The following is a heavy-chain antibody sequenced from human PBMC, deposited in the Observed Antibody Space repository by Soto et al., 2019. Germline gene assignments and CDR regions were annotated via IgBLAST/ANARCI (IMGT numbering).Heavy chain of an antibody. V-gene: IGHV4-59*08. CDR2: IYYSGST. CDR1: GGSISSYY. J-gene: IGHJ4*02. Sequence: PSETLSLTCTVSGGSISSYYWSWIRQPPGKGLEWIGYIYYSGSTNYNPSLKSRVTISRDTSENQLSLKLSSVTAADMALYYCARHGGYYFDYWGQETLVTVSS. CDR3: ARHGGYYFDY. D-gene: IGHD3-16*01.